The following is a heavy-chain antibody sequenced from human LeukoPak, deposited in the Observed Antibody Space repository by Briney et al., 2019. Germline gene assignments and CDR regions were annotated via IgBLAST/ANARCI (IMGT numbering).Heavy chain of an antibody. CDR1: GGTFSSYA. Sequence: ASVKVSCKASGGTFSSYAISWVRQAPGQGLEWMGWINPNSGGTNYAQKFQGRVTMTRDTSISTAYMELSRLRSDDTAVYYCAREGPASSGWYKVFDYWGQGTLVTVSS. CDR3: AREGPASSGWYKVFDY. J-gene: IGHJ4*02. D-gene: IGHD6-19*01. V-gene: IGHV1-2*02. CDR2: INPNSGGT.